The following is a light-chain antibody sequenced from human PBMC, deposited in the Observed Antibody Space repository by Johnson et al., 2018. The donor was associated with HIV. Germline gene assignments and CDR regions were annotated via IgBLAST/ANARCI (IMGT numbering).Light chain of an antibody. CDR3: GTWDSSLSAYV. Sequence: QSVLTQPPSVSAATGQKVTISCSGSSSNIGNNYVSWYQQVPGTAPKLLIYETNKRPSGIPDRFSGSKSGTSATLGITGLQTGDEADDYCGTWDSSLSAYVFGTGTKVTVL. CDR2: ETN. CDR1: SSNIGNNY. J-gene: IGLJ1*01. V-gene: IGLV1-51*02.